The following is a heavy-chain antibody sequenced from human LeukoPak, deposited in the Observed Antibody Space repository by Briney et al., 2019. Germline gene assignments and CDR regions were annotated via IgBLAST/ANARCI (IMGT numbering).Heavy chain of an antibody. CDR3: AGTPWFGELTLDY. V-gene: IGHV1-58*02. J-gene: IGHJ4*02. CDR2: IVVGSGNT. Sequence: SVKVSCKASGFTFTSSTIQWVRQARGQRLEWIGWIVVGSGNTNYAQKFQERVIITRDMSTTTVYMELSSLRSEDTAVYYCAGTPWFGELTLDYWGQGTLVTASS. CDR1: GFTFTSST. D-gene: IGHD3-10*01.